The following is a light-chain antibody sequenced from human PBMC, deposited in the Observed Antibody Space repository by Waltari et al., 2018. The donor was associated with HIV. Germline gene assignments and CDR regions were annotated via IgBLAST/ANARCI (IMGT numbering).Light chain of an antibody. J-gene: IGLJ3*02. CDR1: SSYIGSSI. CDR3: STWDASLIGWV. Sequence: QSVLTQPPSASGTPGQRVTISCSGSSSYIGSSIISWYQQLPGTAPKLLIYSNNHRPSGVPDRFSGSKSGTSASLAISGLQSEDEADYYCSTWDASLIGWVFGGGTKLTVL. V-gene: IGLV1-44*01. CDR2: SNN.